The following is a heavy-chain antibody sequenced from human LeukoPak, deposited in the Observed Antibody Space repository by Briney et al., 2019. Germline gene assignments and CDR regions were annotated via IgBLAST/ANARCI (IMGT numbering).Heavy chain of an antibody. Sequence: PSETLSLTCTVSGGSISSYYWSWIRQPAGKGLEWIGRIYTSGSTNYNPPLKSRVTMSVDTSKNQFPLKLSSVTAADTAVYYCARMGTNWGLDYWGQGTLVTVSS. J-gene: IGHJ4*02. CDR2: IYTSGST. V-gene: IGHV4-4*07. D-gene: IGHD7-27*01. CDR3: ARMGTNWGLDY. CDR1: GGSISSYY.